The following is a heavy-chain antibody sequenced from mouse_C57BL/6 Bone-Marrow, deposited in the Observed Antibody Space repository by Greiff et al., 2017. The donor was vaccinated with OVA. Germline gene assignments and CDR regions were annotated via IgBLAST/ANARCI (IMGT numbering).Heavy chain of an antibody. V-gene: IGHV5-17*01. CDR1: GFTFSDYG. J-gene: IGHJ3*01. D-gene: IGHD1-1*01. Sequence: EVKLMESGGGLVKPGGSLKLSCAASGFTFSDYGMHWVRQAPEKGLEWVAYISSGSSTIYYADTVKGRFTISRDNAKNTLFLQMTSLRSEDTAMYYCASSYYYGSSYAWFAYWGQGTLVTVSA. CDR2: ISSGSSTI. CDR3: ASSYYYGSSYAWFAY.